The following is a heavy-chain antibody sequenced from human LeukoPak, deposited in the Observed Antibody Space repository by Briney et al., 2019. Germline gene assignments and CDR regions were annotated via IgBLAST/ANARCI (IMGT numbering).Heavy chain of an antibody. Sequence: PGGSLRLSCAASGFTFSSYAMHWVRQAPGKGLEWVAVISYDGSNKYYADSVKGRFTISRDNSKNTLYLQMNSLRAEDTAVYYCAKDYGSGSYYFDYWGQGTLVTVSS. V-gene: IGHV3-30*04. CDR3: AKDYGSGSYYFDY. CDR2: ISYDGSNK. CDR1: GFTFSSYA. J-gene: IGHJ4*02. D-gene: IGHD3-10*01.